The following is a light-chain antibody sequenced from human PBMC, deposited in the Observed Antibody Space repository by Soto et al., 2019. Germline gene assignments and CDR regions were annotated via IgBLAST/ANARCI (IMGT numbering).Light chain of an antibody. Sequence: EIVLTQSPGTLSLSPGERATLSCRASQSVSSSYLAWYQQKPGQAPRLLIYGASSRATGIPDRFSGSGSGTYFTLTISRLEPEDFAVYYCQQYGSSPLSTFGQGTKLEI. V-gene: IGKV3-20*01. J-gene: IGKJ2*01. CDR2: GAS. CDR3: QQYGSSPLST. CDR1: QSVSSSY.